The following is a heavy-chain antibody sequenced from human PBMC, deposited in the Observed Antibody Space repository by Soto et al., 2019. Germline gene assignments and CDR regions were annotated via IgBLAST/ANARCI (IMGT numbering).Heavy chain of an antibody. V-gene: IGHV3-23*01. CDR3: AKDLGDSSSFSWFDP. CDR1: GFTFSSYA. CDR2: ISGSGGST. Sequence: EGSLRLSCAASGFTFSSYAMSWVRQAPGKGLEWVSAISGSGGSTYYADSVKGRFTISRDNSKNTLYLQMNSLRAEDTAVYYCAKDLGDSSSFSWFDPWGQGTLVTVSS. J-gene: IGHJ5*02. D-gene: IGHD6-13*01.